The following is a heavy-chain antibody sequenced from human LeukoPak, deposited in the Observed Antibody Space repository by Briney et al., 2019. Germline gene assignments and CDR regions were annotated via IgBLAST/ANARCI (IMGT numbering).Heavy chain of an antibody. CDR1: GGSFSGYY. CDR3: AREKVARFDP. D-gene: IGHD2-15*01. J-gene: IGHJ5*02. Sequence: SETLSLTCAVYGGSFSGYYWSWIRQPPGKGLEWIWEINHSGSTNYNPSLKSRVTISVDTSKNQFPLKLSSVTAADTAVYYCAREKVARFDPWGQGTLVTVSS. V-gene: IGHV4-34*01. CDR2: INHSGST.